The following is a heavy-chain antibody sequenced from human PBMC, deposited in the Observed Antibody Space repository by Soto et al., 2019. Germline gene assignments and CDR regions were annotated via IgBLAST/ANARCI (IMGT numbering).Heavy chain of an antibody. D-gene: IGHD3-22*01. CDR1: VASISSGGYY. CDR3: ARESKYDTSGYPPWFAP. V-gene: IGHV4-31*03. CDR2: IYYSGST. J-gene: IGHJ5*02. Sequence: SETLSLTCTVSVASISSGGYYWSWIRQHPGEGLEWIGYIYYSGSTSYNPSLKSRVTISVDTSKNQFSLKLTSVTAADTAVYYCARESKYDTSGYPPWFAPWGQGTLVTVSS.